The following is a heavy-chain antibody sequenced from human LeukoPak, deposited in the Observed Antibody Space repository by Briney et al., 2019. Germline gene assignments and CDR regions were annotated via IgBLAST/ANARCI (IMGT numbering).Heavy chain of an antibody. J-gene: IGHJ5*02. V-gene: IGHV4-39*01. D-gene: IGHD2-21*01. Sequence: SETLSLTCTVSGGSISSSSYYWGWIRQPPGKGLEWIGSIYYSGSTYYNPSLKSRGTISVDTSKNQFSLKLSSVTAADTAVYYCASISRWYRSSGFDPWGQGTLVTVSS. CDR1: GGSISSSSYY. CDR2: IYYSGST. CDR3: ASISRWYRSSGFDP.